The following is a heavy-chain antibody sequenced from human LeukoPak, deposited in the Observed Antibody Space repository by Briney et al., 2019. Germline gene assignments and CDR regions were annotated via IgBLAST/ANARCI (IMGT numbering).Heavy chain of an antibody. CDR1: GYSFTSYL. D-gene: IGHD3-10*01. J-gene: IGHJ5*02. V-gene: IGHV5-51*01. Sequence: GGSLKISCKGFGYSFTSYLVGWVRPMPGEGLEWMGIIYPGDSDTRYSPSFQGQVTISADKSISTAYLQWSSLKASDTAMYYCARFRGESPSWFDPWGQGTLVTVSS. CDR3: ARFRGESPSWFDP. CDR2: IYPGDSDT.